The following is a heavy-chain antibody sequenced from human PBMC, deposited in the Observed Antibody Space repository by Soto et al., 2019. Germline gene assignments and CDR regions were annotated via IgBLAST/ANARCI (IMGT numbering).Heavy chain of an antibody. CDR1: GFTVSGND. Sequence: QLQLLESGGDLVKPGGSLRLSCAASGFTVSGNDLSWIRQAPGKGLEWVSSIGSSGRAIYYADSVKGRFTISRDNTKDPPNVHTPRPRSESPDCYSSARHHTSGRLYLATWGPGRVVSVSS. J-gene: IGHJ5*02. D-gene: IGHD3-22*01. V-gene: IGHV3-11*01. CDR3: ARHHTSGRLYLAT. CDR2: IGSSGRAI.